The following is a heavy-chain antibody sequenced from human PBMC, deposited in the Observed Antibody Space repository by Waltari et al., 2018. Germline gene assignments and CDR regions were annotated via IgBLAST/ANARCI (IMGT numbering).Heavy chain of an antibody. Sequence: QVQLVKSGAEVKKPGASVKVSCKASGYNFTSYYMNWLRQAPGQGLEWMGIINPSGGSTSYAQKFQGRVTMTRDTSTSTDYMELSSLRSEDTAVYYCARPYCSSTSCYRVAFDIWGQGTMVTVSS. V-gene: IGHV1-46*03. CDR1: GYNFTSYY. CDR2: INPSGGST. J-gene: IGHJ3*02. D-gene: IGHD2-2*01. CDR3: ARPYCSSTSCYRVAFDI.